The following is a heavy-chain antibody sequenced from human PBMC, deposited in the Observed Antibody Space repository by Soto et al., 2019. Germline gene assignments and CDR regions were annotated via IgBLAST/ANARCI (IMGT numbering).Heavy chain of an antibody. J-gene: IGHJ4*02. CDR1: GFTFSSYS. D-gene: IGHD6-19*01. Sequence: GGSLRLSCAASGFTFSSYSMNWVRQAPGKGLEWVSSISSSSYIYYADSVKGRFTISRDNAKNSLYLQMNSLRAEDTAVYYCARASGYSSGWYTYYFDYWGQGTLVTVSS. CDR2: ISSSSYI. V-gene: IGHV3-21*01. CDR3: ARASGYSSGWYTYYFDY.